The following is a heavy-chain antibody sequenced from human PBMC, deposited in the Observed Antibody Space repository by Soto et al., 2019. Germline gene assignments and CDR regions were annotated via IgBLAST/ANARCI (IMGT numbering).Heavy chain of an antibody. V-gene: IGHV3-7*05. J-gene: IGHJ4*02. Sequence: EVQLVESGGGLVQPGGSLRLSCAASGFIFSNFWMSWVRQAPGKGLEWVANIKEDGSEKYHVDSVKGRFTISRDNVKNSMYLQMDSLRAEDTAVYKCVRGGSHSFDYCGQGTLVTVSS. CDR2: IKEDGSEK. D-gene: IGHD1-26*01. CDR3: VRGGSHSFDY. CDR1: GFIFSNFW.